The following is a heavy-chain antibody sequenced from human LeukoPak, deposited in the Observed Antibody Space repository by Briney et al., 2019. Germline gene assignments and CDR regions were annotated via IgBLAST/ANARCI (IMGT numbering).Heavy chain of an antibody. Sequence: GGSLRLSCAASGFTVSSNYMSWVRQAPGKGLEWVSVIYSGGSTYYADSVKGRFTISRDNSKNTLYLQMNSLRAEDTAVYYCASERGTLVFDYWGQGTLVTVSS. V-gene: IGHV3-53*01. CDR1: GFTVSSNY. D-gene: IGHD6-13*01. CDR2: IYSGGST. CDR3: ASERGTLVFDY. J-gene: IGHJ4*02.